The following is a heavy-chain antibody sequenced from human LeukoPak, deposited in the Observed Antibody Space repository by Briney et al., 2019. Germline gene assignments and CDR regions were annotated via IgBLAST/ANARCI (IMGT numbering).Heavy chain of an antibody. CDR1: GFTVSSNY. V-gene: IGHV3-53*01. Sequence: PGGSLRLSCAASGFTVSSNYMSWVRQAPGKGLEWVSVIYSGGSTYYADSVKGRFTISRDNSKNTLYLQMNSLRAEDTAVYYCARSPSWLVVHFDYWGQGTLVTVSS. D-gene: IGHD6-19*01. CDR3: ARSPSWLVVHFDY. J-gene: IGHJ4*02. CDR2: IYSGGST.